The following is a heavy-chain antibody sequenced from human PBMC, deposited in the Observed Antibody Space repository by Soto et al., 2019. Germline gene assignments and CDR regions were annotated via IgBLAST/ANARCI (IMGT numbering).Heavy chain of an antibody. CDR1: GDSISNLDYF. V-gene: IGHV4-30-4*01. Sequence: SETLSLTCSVSGDSISNLDYFWAWIRQPLGQALEYIGYIYKSATTYYNPSFESRVAISVDTSKSQFSLNVTSVTAADTAVYFCARGRYCLTGRCFPNWFDSWGQGALVTVSS. D-gene: IGHD7-27*01. CDR3: ARGRYCLTGRCFPNWFDS. CDR2: IYKSATT. J-gene: IGHJ5*01.